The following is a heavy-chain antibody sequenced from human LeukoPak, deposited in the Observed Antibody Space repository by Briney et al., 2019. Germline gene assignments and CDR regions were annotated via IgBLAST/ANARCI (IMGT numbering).Heavy chain of an antibody. CDR1: GFTFSSYG. V-gene: IGHV3-23*01. CDR2: ISGSGGSK. CDR3: ARGVGVYDLFYFDY. J-gene: IGHJ4*02. D-gene: IGHD3-9*01. Sequence: PGGSLRLSCAASGFTFSSYGMRWVRQAPGKGLEWVSAISGSGGSKYYADSVKGRFTISRDNSKNTLYLQMNSLRAEDTAVYYCARGVGVYDLFYFDYWGQRTLVTVSS.